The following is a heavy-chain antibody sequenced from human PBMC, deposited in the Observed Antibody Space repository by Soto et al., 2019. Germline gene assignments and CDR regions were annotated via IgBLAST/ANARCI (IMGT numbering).Heavy chain of an antibody. D-gene: IGHD1-1*01. J-gene: IGHJ6*02. CDR1: GDSVSSKSAA. CDR3: ARGHAGTMDV. V-gene: IGHV6-1*01. CDR2: TYYRSKWNN. Sequence: PSETLSLTCAISGDSVSSKSAAWNWIRQSPSRGLEWLGRTYYRSKWNNNYAVSVKSRITINPDTSKNQFSLQVNSVTPEDTAVYFCARGHAGTMDVWGQGTTVTVSS.